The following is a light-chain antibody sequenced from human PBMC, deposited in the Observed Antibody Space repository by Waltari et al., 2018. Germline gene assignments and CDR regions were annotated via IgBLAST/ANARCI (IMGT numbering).Light chain of an antibody. CDR3: SSYASSSAHYV. CDR1: SSDVGGYNF. V-gene: IGLV2-14*03. Sequence: QSALTQPASVSGSPGQSITIPCTGTSSDVGGYNFVSWDQQHPGQAPKLMIYDGTNRPSGVSNRFSGSKSGNTASLTISGLQAEDEADYYCSSYASSSAHYVFGSGTKVTVL. J-gene: IGLJ1*01. CDR2: DGT.